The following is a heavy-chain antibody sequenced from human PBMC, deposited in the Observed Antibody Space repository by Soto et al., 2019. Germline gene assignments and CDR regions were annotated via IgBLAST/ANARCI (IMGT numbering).Heavy chain of an antibody. CDR2: INHSGST. CDR1: GGSFSGYY. V-gene: IGHV4-34*01. J-gene: IGHJ4*02. Sequence: QVQLQQWGAGLLKPSETLSLTCAVYGGSFSGYYWSWIRQPPGKGLEWIGEINHSGSTNYNPSLKSRVTISVDTSKNQFSLKLSSVTAADTAVYYCAYAYCGGDCSQNYDYRGQGTLVTVSS. D-gene: IGHD2-21*02. CDR3: AYAYCGGDCSQNYDY.